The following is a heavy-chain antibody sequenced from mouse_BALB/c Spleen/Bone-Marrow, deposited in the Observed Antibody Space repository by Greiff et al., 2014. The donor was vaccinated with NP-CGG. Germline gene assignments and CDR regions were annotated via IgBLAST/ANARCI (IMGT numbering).Heavy chain of an antibody. D-gene: IGHD1-1*01. Sequence: VQLQQSGAELVKPGASVKLSCTASGFNIKDTYMHWVKQRPEQGLEWIGRIDPANCNTKYDPKFQGKATITAGTSSNTAYLQLSSLTSEDTAVYYCAAYYYGTYGFAYWGQGTLVTVSA. CDR3: AAYYYGTYGFAY. CDR1: GFNIKDTY. CDR2: IDPANCNT. V-gene: IGHV14-3*02. J-gene: IGHJ3*01.